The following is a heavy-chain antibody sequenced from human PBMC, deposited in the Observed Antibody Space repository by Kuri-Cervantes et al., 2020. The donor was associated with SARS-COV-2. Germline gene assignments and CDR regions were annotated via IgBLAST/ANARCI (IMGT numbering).Heavy chain of an antibody. Sequence: SETLSLTCTVSGGSISSGSYYWSWIRQPAGKGLEWIGRIYTSGSTNYNPSLKSRVTISVDTSKNQFSLKLSSVTAADTAVYYCASSRASMITFGGVIDNFDYWGQGTLVTRLL. CDR3: ASSRASMITFGGVIDNFDY. J-gene: IGHJ4*02. CDR2: IYTSGST. V-gene: IGHV4-61*02. CDR1: GGSISSGSYY. D-gene: IGHD3-16*02.